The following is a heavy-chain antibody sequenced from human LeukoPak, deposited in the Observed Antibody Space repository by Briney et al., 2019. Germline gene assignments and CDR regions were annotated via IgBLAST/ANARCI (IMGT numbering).Heavy chain of an antibody. Sequence: GGSLRLSCAASGFLFRGYDMHWVRQAPGRGLEWVALMRYDGSNKDYADSVKGRFTISRDNSKNTLHLQMNSLRPEDTAVYYCAKVKDITVAVDPYWYFDLWGRGTLVTVSS. CDR2: MRYDGSNK. CDR3: AKVKDITVAVDPYWYFDL. CDR1: GFLFRGYD. V-gene: IGHV3-30*02. D-gene: IGHD6-19*01. J-gene: IGHJ2*01.